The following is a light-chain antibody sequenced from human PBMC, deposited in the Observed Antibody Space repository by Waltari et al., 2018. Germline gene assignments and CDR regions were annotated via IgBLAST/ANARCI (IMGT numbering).Light chain of an antibody. CDR2: RNN. Sequence: QSVLTPPPSASGTPGQRVTIFCSGSPSNIGSNYVYWYQHLPGTAPKVLIYRNNQRPSGVPDRFSGSKSDTSASLAISGLRSEDDAHYYCAVWDDSLSGWVFGGGTKVTVL. J-gene: IGLJ3*02. V-gene: IGLV1-47*01. CDR3: AVWDDSLSGWV. CDR1: PSNIGSNY.